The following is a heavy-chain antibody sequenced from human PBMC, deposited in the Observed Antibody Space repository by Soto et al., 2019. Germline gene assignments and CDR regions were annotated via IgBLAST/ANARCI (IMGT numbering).Heavy chain of an antibody. V-gene: IGHV3-7*01. D-gene: IGHD3-3*01. CDR2: IKQDGSEK. J-gene: IGHJ4*02. Sequence: EVQLVESGGGLVQPGGSLRLSCAASGFTFSSYWMSWVRQAPGKGLEWVANIKQDGSEKYYVDSVKGRFTISRDNAKNSLYLQMNSLRAEDTAVYYCARDGYYDFWSGYYRGFDYWGQGTLVTVSS. CDR1: GFTFSSYW. CDR3: ARDGYYDFWSGYYRGFDY.